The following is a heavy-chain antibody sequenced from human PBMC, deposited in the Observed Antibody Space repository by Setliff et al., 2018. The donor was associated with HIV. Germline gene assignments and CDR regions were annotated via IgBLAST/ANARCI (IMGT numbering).Heavy chain of an antibody. CDR1: GFSLSTSGMR. J-gene: IGHJ3*02. V-gene: IGHV2-70*04. CDR3: AREGHAFDI. CDR2: IDWDDDK. Sequence: SGPTVVNPTQTLTLTCTFSGFSLSTSGMRVSWIRQPPGKALEWLARIDWDDDKFYSTSLKTRLTISKDTSKNQVVLTMTNVDPVDTATYYCAREGHAFDIWGQGTMVTVSS.